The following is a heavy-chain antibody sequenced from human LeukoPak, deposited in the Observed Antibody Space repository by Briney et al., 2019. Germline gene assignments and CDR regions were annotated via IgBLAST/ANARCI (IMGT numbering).Heavy chain of an antibody. CDR1: GFTFSSYA. D-gene: IGHD6-19*01. Sequence: PGGSLRLSCAASGFTFSSYAMSWVRQAPGKGLEWVSAISGSGGSTYYTDSVKGRFTISRDNSKNTLYLQMNSLRAEDTAVYYCAKGFTSGWANWFDPWGQGTLVTVSS. J-gene: IGHJ5*02. CDR3: AKGFTSGWANWFDP. V-gene: IGHV3-23*01. CDR2: ISGSGGST.